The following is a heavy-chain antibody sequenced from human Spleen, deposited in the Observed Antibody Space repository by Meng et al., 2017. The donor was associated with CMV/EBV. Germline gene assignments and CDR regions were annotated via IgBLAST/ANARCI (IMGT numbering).Heavy chain of an antibody. D-gene: IGHD3-9*01. J-gene: IGHJ6*02. CDR1: GFTFSSYE. Sequence: GGSLRLSCAASGFTFSSYEMNWVRQAPGKGLEWVSLIYGGGTTHNADSMKGRFTISRDNSKNTVYLQMNSLRADDTAVYYCARSHDWLYGMDVWGQGTAVTVSS. V-gene: IGHV3-53*01. CDR3: ARSHDWLYGMDV. CDR2: IYGGGTT.